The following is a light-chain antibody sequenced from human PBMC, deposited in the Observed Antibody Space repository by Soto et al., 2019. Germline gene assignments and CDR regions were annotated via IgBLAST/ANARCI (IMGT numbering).Light chain of an antibody. J-gene: IGKJ1*01. CDR3: QQTYSTPPT. CDR1: QSISAY. Sequence: DLQMTQSPSSLSASVGDRVTITCGASQSISAYLNWYHQKAGLAPKLLIYAASNLQSGVPLRFSGSGSGTDFTLTISSLQPEDFATYYCQQTYSTPPTFGQGTKVDIK. V-gene: IGKV1-39*01. CDR2: AAS.